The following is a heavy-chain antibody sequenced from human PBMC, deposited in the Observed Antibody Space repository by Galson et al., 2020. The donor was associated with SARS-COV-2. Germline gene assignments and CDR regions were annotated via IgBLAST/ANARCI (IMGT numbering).Heavy chain of an antibody. Sequence: ASVKVSCKASGYTFTSYDINWVRQATGQGLEWMGWMNPNSGNTGYAQKFQGRVTMTRNTSISTAYMELSSLRSEDTAVYYCARSLLNRVITIFGVVRGYYGMDVWGQGTTVTVSS. J-gene: IGHJ6*02. CDR3: ARSLLNRVITIFGVVRGYYGMDV. V-gene: IGHV1-8*01. CDR1: GYTFTSYD. D-gene: IGHD3-3*01. CDR2: MNPNSGNT.